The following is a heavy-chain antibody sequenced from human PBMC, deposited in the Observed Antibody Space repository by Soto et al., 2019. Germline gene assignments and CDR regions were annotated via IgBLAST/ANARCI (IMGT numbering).Heavy chain of an antibody. V-gene: IGHV1-3*04. CDR3: AREPLCGGKCYDNYFDP. Sequence: QVQLVQSGAEVKKPGASVKISCKASGYAFTYYPIHWVRQAPGQRLEWVGWINIGNGNTEYSQKFQGRVTITTDTSASTAYMELRSLTSEDTAVYYCAREPLCGGKCYDNYFDPWGQGTLVTVSS. D-gene: IGHD2-15*01. CDR2: INIGNGNT. J-gene: IGHJ5*02. CDR1: GYAFTYYP.